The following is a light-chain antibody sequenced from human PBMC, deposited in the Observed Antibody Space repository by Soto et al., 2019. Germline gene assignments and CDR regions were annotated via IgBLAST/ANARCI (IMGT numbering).Light chain of an antibody. Sequence: QSALTQPPSASGSPGQSVTVSCTGTSSDLGGYDYVSWYQHHPGKAPKLIIYEVSERPSGVPDRFSGSKSGNTASLTVSGLQPEDEADYYCSSYTSSTTLPFVFGTGTKLTVL. J-gene: IGLJ1*01. CDR3: SSYTSSTTLPFV. CDR1: SSDLGGYDY. V-gene: IGLV2-8*01. CDR2: EVS.